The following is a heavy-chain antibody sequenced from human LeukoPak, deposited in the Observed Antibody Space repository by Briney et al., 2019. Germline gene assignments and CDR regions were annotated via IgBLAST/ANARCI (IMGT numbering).Heavy chain of an antibody. Sequence: SETLSLTCTVSGGSISSYYWSWIRQPPGKGLEWIGYIYYSGSTNYNPSLKSRVTISVDTSKNQFSLKLSSVTAADTAVYYCARDGVHYGSGANWFDPWGQGTLVTVSS. CDR3: ARDGVHYGSGANWFDP. CDR1: GGSISSYY. CDR2: IYYSGST. D-gene: IGHD3-10*01. J-gene: IGHJ5*02. V-gene: IGHV4-59*01.